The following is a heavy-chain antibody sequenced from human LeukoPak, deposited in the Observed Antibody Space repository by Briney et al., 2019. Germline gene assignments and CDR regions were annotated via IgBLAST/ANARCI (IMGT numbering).Heavy chain of an antibody. CDR3: AGHHPRNTVDF. CDR1: GGSISSYY. Sequence: SETLSLTCTVSGGSISSYYWSWIRQLPGKGLEWIAYISDIGSINYNPSLKSRVTISLDTSKNQFSLKLSSVTAADTAVYYCAGHHPRNTVDFWGQGTLVTVSS. J-gene: IGHJ4*02. D-gene: IGHD2/OR15-2a*01. V-gene: IGHV4-59*08. CDR2: ISDIGSI.